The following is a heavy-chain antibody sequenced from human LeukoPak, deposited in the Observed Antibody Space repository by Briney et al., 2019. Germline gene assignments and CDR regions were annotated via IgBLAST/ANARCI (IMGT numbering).Heavy chain of an antibody. CDR2: ITSSSYI. CDR1: GFTFSSYG. J-gene: IGHJ4*02. D-gene: IGHD4-17*01. CDR3: ARDLVLYGDY. Sequence: GGSLRLSXAASGFTFSSYGMNWVGQAPGKGLEWVSSITSSSYIYYADSVKGRFTISRDNAKNSLYLQMNSLRAEDTAVYYCARDLVLYGDYWGQGTLVTVSS. V-gene: IGHV3-21*01.